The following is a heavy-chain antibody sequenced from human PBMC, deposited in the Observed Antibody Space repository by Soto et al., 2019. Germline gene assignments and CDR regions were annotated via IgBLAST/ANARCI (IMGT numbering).Heavy chain of an antibody. CDR2: IDPSDSQT. J-gene: IGHJ4*02. CDR1: GYSFAGYW. D-gene: IGHD2-8*01. CDR3: ARQIYVSDNGTNFQYYFDS. Sequence: PGESLKISCKGSGYSFAGYWITWVRQKPGKGLEWMGRIDPSDSQTYYSPSFRGHVTISATKSITTVFLQWSSLRASDTAMYYCARQIYVSDNGTNFQYYFDSWGQGTQVTVSS. V-gene: IGHV5-10-1*01.